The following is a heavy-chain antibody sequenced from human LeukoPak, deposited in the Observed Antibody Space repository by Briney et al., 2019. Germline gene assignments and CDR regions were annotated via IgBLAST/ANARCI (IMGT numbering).Heavy chain of an antibody. D-gene: IGHD4-17*01. J-gene: IGHJ4*02. Sequence: SETLSLTCTVSGGSISGGNYCWTWLRQPAGKGLEWIGRISPSGSTNHNPSLTSRVTISVDTSKNQFSLKLSSVTAADTAVYYCARDFGYGDYFFDDWGQGTLVTVSS. CDR2: ISPSGST. V-gene: IGHV4-61*02. CDR1: GGSISGGNYC. CDR3: ARDFGYGDYFFDD.